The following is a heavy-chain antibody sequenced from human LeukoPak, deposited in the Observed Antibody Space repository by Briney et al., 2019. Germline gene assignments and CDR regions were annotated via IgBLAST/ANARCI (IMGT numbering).Heavy chain of an antibody. Sequence: GAPVKVSCKASGYTFTSYGISWVRQAPGQGLEWMGWISAYNGNTNYAQKLQGRVTMTTDTSTSTAYMELRSLRSDDTAVYYCARDTPQYYYDSSITSADYWGQGTLVTVSS. D-gene: IGHD3-22*01. V-gene: IGHV1-18*01. J-gene: IGHJ4*02. CDR1: GYTFTSYG. CDR3: ARDTPQYYYDSSITSADY. CDR2: ISAYNGNT.